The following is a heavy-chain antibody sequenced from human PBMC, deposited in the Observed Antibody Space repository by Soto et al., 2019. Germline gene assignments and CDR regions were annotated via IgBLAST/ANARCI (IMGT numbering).Heavy chain of an antibody. V-gene: IGHV4-59*01. Sequence: PSETLSLTCTVSVGSISSYYWSWIRQPPGKGLEWIGYIYYSGSTNHNPSLKIRVTISVYTSKNQFSLKMSSVTAADTAVYYCARSHYDSSGYYVHRWGKGTLVTVSS. CDR3: ARSHYDSSGYYVHR. D-gene: IGHD3-22*01. J-gene: IGHJ4*02. CDR2: IYYSGST. CDR1: VGSISSYY.